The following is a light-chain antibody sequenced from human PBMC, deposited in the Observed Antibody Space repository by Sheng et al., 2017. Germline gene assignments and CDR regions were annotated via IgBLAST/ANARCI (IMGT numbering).Light chain of an antibody. CDR1: SSDVGGYKY. CDR2: DVN. Sequence: QSALAQPASVSGSPGQSITISCTGTSSDVGGYKYVSWYQQHPGKAPKVMIYDVNNRPSGVSNRFSGSKSGNTASLNISGLQAEDESDYYCSSHTSSGTLVFGGGTKLTVL. J-gene: IGLJ3*02. V-gene: IGLV2-14*03. CDR3: SSHTSSGTLV.